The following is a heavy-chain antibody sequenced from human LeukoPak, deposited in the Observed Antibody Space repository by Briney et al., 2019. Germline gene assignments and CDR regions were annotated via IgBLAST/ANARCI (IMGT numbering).Heavy chain of an antibody. V-gene: IGHV4-34*01. J-gene: IGHJ3*02. CDR2: INHSGST. CDR1: GGSFSGYY. CDR3: ARRSVVVVAATRKAFDI. D-gene: IGHD2-15*01. Sequence: SETLSLTCAVYGGSFSGYYWSWIRQPPGKGLDWIGEINHSGSTNYNPSLKSRVTISVDTSKNQFSLKLSSVTAADTAVYYCARRSVVVVAATRKAFDIWGQGTMVTVSS.